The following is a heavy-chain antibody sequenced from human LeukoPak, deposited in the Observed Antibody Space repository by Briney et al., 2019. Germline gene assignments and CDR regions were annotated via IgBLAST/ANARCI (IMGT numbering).Heavy chain of an antibody. CDR1: GGSFSGYY. J-gene: IGHJ6*03. D-gene: IGHD2-2*01. CDR2: INHSGST. V-gene: IGHV4-34*01. CDR3: ARRCSSTSCYVPYYYCMDV. Sequence: SETLSLTCAVYGGSFSGYYWSWIRPPPGKGLEWIGEINHSGSTNYNPSLKSRVTISVDTSKNQFSLKLSSVTAADTAVYYCARRCSSTSCYVPYYYCMDVWGKGTTVTVSS.